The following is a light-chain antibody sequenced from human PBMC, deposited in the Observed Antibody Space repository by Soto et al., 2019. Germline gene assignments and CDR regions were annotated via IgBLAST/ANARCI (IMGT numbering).Light chain of an antibody. J-gene: IGKJ1*01. CDR2: AAS. V-gene: IGKV1-39*01. CDR1: QSISSY. CDR3: QQSYSTPRT. Sequence: ASKGDRVTITCRASQSISSYLNWYQQKPGKAPKLLIYAASSLQSGVPSRFSGSGSGTDFTLTISSLQPEDFATYYCQQSYSTPRTFGQGSKVDIK.